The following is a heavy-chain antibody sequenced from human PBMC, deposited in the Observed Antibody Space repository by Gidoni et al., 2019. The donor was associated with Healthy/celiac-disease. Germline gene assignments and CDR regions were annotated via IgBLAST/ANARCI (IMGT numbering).Heavy chain of an antibody. CDR3: ARAGYYDFWSGKRYYYGMDV. CDR1: GGSFSGYY. Sequence: QVQLQQWGAGLLKPSATLSLTCAVYGGSFSGYYWSWIRQPPGQGLEWIGEINHSGSTNYNPSLKSRVTISVDTSKNQFSLKLSSVTAADTAVYYCARAGYYDFWSGKRYYYGMDVWGQGTTVTVSS. D-gene: IGHD3-3*01. CDR2: INHSGST. V-gene: IGHV4-34*01. J-gene: IGHJ6*02.